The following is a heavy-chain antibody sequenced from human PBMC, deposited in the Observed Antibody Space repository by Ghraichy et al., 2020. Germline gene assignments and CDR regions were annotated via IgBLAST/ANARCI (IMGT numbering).Heavy chain of an antibody. CDR3: VMSSMVTLWGRDY. CDR1: GFTFSSYA. Sequence: GGSLRLSCAASGFTFSSYAMSWVRQAPGKGLEWVSAISGSGGSTYYADSVKGRFTISRDNSKNTLYLQINSLRAEDTAVYYCVMSSMVTLWGRDYWGQGTLVTVSS. CDR2: ISGSGGST. J-gene: IGHJ4*02. V-gene: IGHV3-23*01. D-gene: IGHD3-16*01.